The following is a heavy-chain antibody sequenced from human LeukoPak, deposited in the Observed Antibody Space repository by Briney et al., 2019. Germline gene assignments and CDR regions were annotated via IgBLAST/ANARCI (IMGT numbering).Heavy chain of an antibody. V-gene: IGHV4-59*01. CDR1: GGSISSYY. D-gene: IGHD5-18*01. Sequence: PSETLSLTCTVSGGSISSYYWRWIRQPPGKGLEWIGYIYYSGTTNYNPSLESRVTMSVDMSKNQFSLKLSSVTAADTAVYYCARSTGYSYGFGCFDYWGQGTLVTVSS. CDR2: IYYSGTT. CDR3: ARSTGYSYGFGCFDY. J-gene: IGHJ4*02.